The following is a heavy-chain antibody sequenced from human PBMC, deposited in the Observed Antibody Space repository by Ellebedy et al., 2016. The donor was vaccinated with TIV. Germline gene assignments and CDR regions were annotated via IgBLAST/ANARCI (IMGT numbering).Heavy chain of an antibody. Sequence: AASVKVSCKASGGTFSSYAISWVRQAPGQGLEWMGRIIPILGIANYAQKFQGRVMITADKSTSTAYMEPSSLRSEDTVVYYCARDSGYDFRYGMDVWGQGTTVTVSS. CDR2: IIPILGIA. CDR3: ARDSGYDFRYGMDV. V-gene: IGHV1-69*04. D-gene: IGHD5-12*01. CDR1: GGTFSSYA. J-gene: IGHJ6*02.